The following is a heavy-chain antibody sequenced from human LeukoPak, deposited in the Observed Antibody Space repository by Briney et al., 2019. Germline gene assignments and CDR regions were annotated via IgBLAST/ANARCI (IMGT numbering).Heavy chain of an antibody. CDR3: ARGRAGDRTYY. J-gene: IGHJ4*02. V-gene: IGHV4-34*01. Sequence: SETLSLTCAVYGGSFSGCYWIWIRQPPGKGLEWIGEINHSGSTNYNPSLKSRVTISVDTSKNQFSLKLSSVTAADTAVYYCARGRAGDRTYYWGQGTLVTVSS. CDR2: INHSGST. D-gene: IGHD1-26*01. CDR1: GGSFSGCY.